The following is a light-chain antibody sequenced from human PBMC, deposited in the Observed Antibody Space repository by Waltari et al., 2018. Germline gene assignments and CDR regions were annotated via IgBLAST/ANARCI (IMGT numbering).Light chain of an antibody. V-gene: IGKV2-40*01. Sequence: DIVMTQTPPSLLFILREPASISCSSTQSLLDSEDGNTYLDWYLQKPGQSPRLLIYEVSNRASGVPDRFSGSGSDTDFTLKISRVEAEDVGVYYCMQGIEYPWTFGQGTKVEIK. CDR1: QSLLDSEDGNTY. J-gene: IGKJ1*01. CDR3: MQGIEYPWT. CDR2: EVS.